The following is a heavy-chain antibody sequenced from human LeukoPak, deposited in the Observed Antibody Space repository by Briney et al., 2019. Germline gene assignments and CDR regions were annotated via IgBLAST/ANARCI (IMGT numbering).Heavy chain of an antibody. Sequence: SETLSLTCTVSGGSISSGGYYWSWIRQPPGKGLEWIGSIYYSGSTYYNPSLKSRVTISVDTSKNQFSLKLSSVTAADTAVYYCARGGPYDYVWGSYQYYFDYWGQGTLVTVSS. V-gene: IGHV4-39*07. D-gene: IGHD3-16*02. J-gene: IGHJ4*02. CDR2: IYYSGST. CDR1: GGSISSGGYY. CDR3: ARGGPYDYVWGSYQYYFDY.